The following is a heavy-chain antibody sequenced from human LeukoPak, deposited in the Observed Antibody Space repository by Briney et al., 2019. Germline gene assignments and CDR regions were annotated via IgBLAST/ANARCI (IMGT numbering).Heavy chain of an antibody. CDR2: MNTYHGTT. Sequence: ASVKVSCKASGFSFTYFFVGYYIHCLRQAPGWGLEWRGSMNTYHGTTDYAQRFQGRVYMTSHISTTTGYWELIGLRSDHTVVYYGARYARGGRWYLDYWGQGTLVSVSS. D-gene: IGHD4-23*01. J-gene: IGHJ4*02. V-gene: IGHV1-2*02. CDR3: ARYARGGRWYLDY. CDR1: GFSFTYFFVGYY.